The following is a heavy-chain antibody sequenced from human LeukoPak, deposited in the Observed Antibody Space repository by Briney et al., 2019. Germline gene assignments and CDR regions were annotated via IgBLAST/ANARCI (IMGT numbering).Heavy chain of an antibody. V-gene: IGHV3-21*06. CDR3: ARDPYSGSYGPYYYYYMDV. CDR1: GFTFSSYE. CDR2: ITSSSSYI. D-gene: IGHD1-26*01. J-gene: IGHJ6*03. Sequence: PGGSLRLSCAASGFTFSSYEMNWVRQAPGKGPEWVSSITSSSSYIYYADSVKGRFTISRDNAKNSLYLQMDSLRVEDTAVYYRARDPYSGSYGPYYYYYMDVWGKGTTVTISS.